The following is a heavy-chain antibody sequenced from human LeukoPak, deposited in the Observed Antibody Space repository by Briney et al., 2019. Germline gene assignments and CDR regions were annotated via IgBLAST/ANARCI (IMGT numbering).Heavy chain of an antibody. V-gene: IGHV1-46*01. CDR3: ARDWYYYDSSGSSLDY. Sequence: ASVKVSCKASGYTFTGYYMHWVRQAPGQGLEWMGIINPSGGSTSYAQKFQGRVTMTRDTSTSTVYMELSSLRSEDTAVYYCARDWYYYDSSGSSLDYWGQGTLVTVSS. CDR1: GYTFTGYY. CDR2: INPSGGST. J-gene: IGHJ4*02. D-gene: IGHD3-22*01.